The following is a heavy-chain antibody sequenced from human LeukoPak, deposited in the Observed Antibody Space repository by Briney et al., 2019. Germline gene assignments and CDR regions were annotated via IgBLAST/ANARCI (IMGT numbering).Heavy chain of an antibody. CDR3: ASGGYCSTTTCYPNWFDP. CDR2: ISSSSSYI. J-gene: IGHJ5*02. V-gene: IGHV3-21*04. CDR1: GFIFSSYS. Sequence: GGSLRLSCAASGFIFSSYSMNWVRQAPGKGLEWVSSISSSSSYIYYADSVKGRFTISRDNAKNSLYLQMNGLRTEDTAVYYCASGGYCSTTTCYPNWFDPWGQGTLVTVSS. D-gene: IGHD2-2*01.